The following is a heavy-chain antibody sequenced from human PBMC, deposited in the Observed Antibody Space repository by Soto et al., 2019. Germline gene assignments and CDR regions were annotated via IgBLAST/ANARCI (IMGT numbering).Heavy chain of an antibody. V-gene: IGHV3-30*03. CDR3: ARAPRGFSAYDASLQIDS. CDR1: ESTFSNSD. Sequence: QVQLVESGGGVVQPGRSLRLSCAASESTFSNSDMHWVRQAPGKGLKWVAVISNDGSDKYYADSVKGRFTISRENSKKTLFLQMNSLRPEDTAVYYCARAPRGFSAYDASLQIDSWGQGTLVTVSS. J-gene: IGHJ4*02. CDR2: ISNDGSDK. D-gene: IGHD5-12*01.